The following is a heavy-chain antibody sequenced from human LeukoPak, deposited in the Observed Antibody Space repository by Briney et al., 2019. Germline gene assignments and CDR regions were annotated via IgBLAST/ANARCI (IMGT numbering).Heavy chain of an antibody. CDR1: GFTFSSYS. CDR2: ISSSSSYI. Sequence: GGSLRLSCAASGFTFSSYSMNWVRQAPGKGLEWVSSISSSSSYIYYADSVKGRFTISRDNAKNSLYLQMNSLRAEDTAVYYCARGYFNGYSSSWYFDYWGQGTLVTVSS. CDR3: ARGYFNGYSSSWYFDY. J-gene: IGHJ4*02. D-gene: IGHD6-13*01. V-gene: IGHV3-21*01.